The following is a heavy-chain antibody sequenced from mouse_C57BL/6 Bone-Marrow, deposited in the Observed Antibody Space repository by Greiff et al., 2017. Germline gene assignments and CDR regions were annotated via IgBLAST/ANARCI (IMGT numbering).Heavy chain of an antibody. D-gene: IGHD3-2*02. J-gene: IGHJ2*01. V-gene: IGHV3-6*01. CDR1: GYSITSGYY. Sequence: ESGPGLVKPSQSLSLTCSVTGYSITSGYYWNWIRQFPGNKLEWMGYISYDGSNNYNPSLKNRISITRDTSKNQFFLKLNSVTTEDTATYYCARSAQATPHFDYWGQGTTLTVSS. CDR3: ARSAQATPHFDY. CDR2: ISYDGSN.